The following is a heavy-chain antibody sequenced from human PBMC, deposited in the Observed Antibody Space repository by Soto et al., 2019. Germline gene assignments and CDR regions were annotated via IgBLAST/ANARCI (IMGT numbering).Heavy chain of an antibody. CDR3: AKDQIEYSSSSWGDFDY. D-gene: IGHD6-6*01. Sequence: GGSLRLSCAASGFTFSSYAMSWVRQAPGKGLEWVSAISGSGGSTYYADSVKGRFTISRDNSKNTLYLQMNSLRAEDTAVYYCAKDQIEYSSSSWGDFDYWGQGTLVTVSS. CDR1: GFTFSSYA. CDR2: ISGSGGST. V-gene: IGHV3-23*01. J-gene: IGHJ4*02.